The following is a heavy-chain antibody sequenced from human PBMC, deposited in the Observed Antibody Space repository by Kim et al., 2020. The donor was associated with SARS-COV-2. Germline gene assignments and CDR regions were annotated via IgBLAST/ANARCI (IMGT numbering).Heavy chain of an antibody. Sequence: SETLSLTCTVSGGSVSSGSYYWSWIRQPPGKGLEWIGYIYYSGSTNYNPSLKSRVTISVDTSKNQFSLKLSSVTAADTAVYYCARDHTMVRELGILYGMDVWGQGTTVTVSS. V-gene: IGHV4-61*01. CDR3: ARDHTMVRELGILYGMDV. J-gene: IGHJ6*02. D-gene: IGHD3-10*01. CDR1: GGSVSSGSYY. CDR2: IYYSGST.